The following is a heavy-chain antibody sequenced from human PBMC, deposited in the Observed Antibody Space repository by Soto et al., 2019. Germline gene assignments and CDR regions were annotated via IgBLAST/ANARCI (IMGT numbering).Heavy chain of an antibody. CDR2: INSDGSST. V-gene: IGHV3-74*01. Sequence: EVQLVESGGGLVQPGGSLRLSCEASGLTFSTFWMHWVRQAPGKGLVWVSRINSDGSSTNYADSVKGRVTISRANAKNMLYLQMNSLRAEDTAVYYCARDFEYWGQGTLVTVSS. CDR3: ARDFEY. J-gene: IGHJ4*02. CDR1: GLTFSTFW.